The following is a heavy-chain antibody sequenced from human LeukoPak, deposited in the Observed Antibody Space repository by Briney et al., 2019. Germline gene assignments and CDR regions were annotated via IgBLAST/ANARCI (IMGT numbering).Heavy chain of an antibody. CDR1: GYSFTSYW. D-gene: IGHD1-26*01. CDR2: IYPGDSDT. CDR3: ARLVGESGATDYYGMDV. Sequence: GESLKISCKGSGYSFTSYWIGWVRQMPGKGLEWMGIIYPGDSDTRYSPSFQGQVTISADKSISTAYLQWSSLKASDTAMYYCARLVGESGATDYYGMDVWGQGTTVTVSS. V-gene: IGHV5-51*01. J-gene: IGHJ6*02.